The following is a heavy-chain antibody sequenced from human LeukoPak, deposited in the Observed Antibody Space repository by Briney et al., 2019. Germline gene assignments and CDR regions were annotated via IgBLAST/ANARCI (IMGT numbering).Heavy chain of an antibody. V-gene: IGHV3-30*04. CDR2: ISYDGSNK. Sequence: PGRSLRLSCAASGFTFSSYAMHWVRQAPGKGLEWVAVISYDGSNKYYADSVKGRFTISRDNSKNTLYLQMNSLRAEDTAVYYCARDRKRGYCTNGVCYTGFGYWGQGTLVTVSS. CDR1: GFTFSSYA. CDR3: ARDRKRGYCTNGVCYTGFGY. J-gene: IGHJ4*02. D-gene: IGHD2-8*01.